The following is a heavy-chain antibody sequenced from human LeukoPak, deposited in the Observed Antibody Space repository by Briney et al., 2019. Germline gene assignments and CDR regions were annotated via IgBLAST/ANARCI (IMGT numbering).Heavy chain of an antibody. CDR2: FDPENGET. Sequence: GASVKVSCKVSRYTLTELSVHWVRQAPGKGLEWMGGFDPENGETIYAQKFQGRVTMTEGTSTDTAYMELSSLTSDDTAVYYCATLNSGTYSSSDFWGQGTLVTVSS. D-gene: IGHD1-26*01. CDR1: RYTLTELS. CDR3: ATLNSGTYSSSDF. J-gene: IGHJ4*02. V-gene: IGHV1-24*01.